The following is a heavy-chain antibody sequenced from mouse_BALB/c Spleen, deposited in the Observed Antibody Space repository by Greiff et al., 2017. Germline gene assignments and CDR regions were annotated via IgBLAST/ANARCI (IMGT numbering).Heavy chain of an antibody. CDR3: ASGYDAWFAY. CDR1: GFTFSDYY. J-gene: IGHJ3*01. D-gene: IGHD2-2*01. CDR2: ISDGGSYT. V-gene: IGHV5-4*02. Sequence: EVQGVESGGGLVKPGGSLKLSCAASGFTFSDYYMYWVRQTPEKRLEWVATISDGGSYTYYPDSVKGRFTISRDNAKNNLYLQMSSLKSEDTAMYYCASGYDAWFAYWGQGTLVTVSA.